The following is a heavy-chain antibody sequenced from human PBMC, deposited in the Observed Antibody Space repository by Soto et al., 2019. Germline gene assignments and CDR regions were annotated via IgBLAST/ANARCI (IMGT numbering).Heavy chain of an antibody. Sequence: QTGGSLRLSCAASGFTFSSYGMHWVRQAPGKGLEWVAVISYDGSNKYYADSVKGRFTISRDNSKNTLYLQMNSLRAEDTAVYYCAKDLAREMSGNLYFEYWGQGHLVTFCS. V-gene: IGHV3-30*18. J-gene: IGHJ4*02. CDR1: GFTFSSYG. CDR3: AKDLAREMSGNLYFEY. D-gene: IGHD3-3*01. CDR2: ISYDGSNK.